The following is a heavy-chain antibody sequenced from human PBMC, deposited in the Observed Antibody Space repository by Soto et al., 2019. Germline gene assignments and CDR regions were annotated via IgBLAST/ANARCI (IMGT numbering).Heavy chain of an antibody. CDR3: AKGHCSGGSCPDATGY. Sequence: PGGSLRLSCAASGFTFSSYAMSWVRQAPGKGLEWVSAISGSGGSTYYADSVKGRFTISRDNSKNTLYLQMNSLRAEDTAVYYCAKGHCSGGSCPDATGYWGQGTLVTVSS. CDR1: GFTFSSYA. J-gene: IGHJ4*02. V-gene: IGHV3-23*01. CDR2: ISGSGGST. D-gene: IGHD2-15*01.